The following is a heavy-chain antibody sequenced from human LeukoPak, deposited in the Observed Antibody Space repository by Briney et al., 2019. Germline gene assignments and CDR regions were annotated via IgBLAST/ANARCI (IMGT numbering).Heavy chain of an antibody. Sequence: SQTLSLTCAISGDSVSSNSAAWNWIRQSPSRGLEWLGRTYYRSKWYNDYAVSVKSRITINPDTSKNQFSLKLSSVTAADTAVYYCARLPLIAAAGTAPIDYWGQGTLVTVSS. J-gene: IGHJ4*02. V-gene: IGHV6-1*01. CDR1: GDSVSSNSAA. CDR2: TYYRSKWYN. CDR3: ARLPLIAAAGTAPIDY. D-gene: IGHD6-13*01.